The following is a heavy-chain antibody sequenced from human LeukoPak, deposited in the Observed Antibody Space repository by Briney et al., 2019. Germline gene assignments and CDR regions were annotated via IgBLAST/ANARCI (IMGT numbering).Heavy chain of an antibody. D-gene: IGHD4/OR15-4a*01. V-gene: IGHV3-73*01. CDR2: IRSKANSYAT. CDR1: GFTFSGSG. Sequence: GGSLRLSCAASGFTFSGSGIHWVRQASGKGLEWVGRIRSKANSYATACAASVKGRFIISREDSKNTAYLQMNSLKGEDTAVYYCTRQPPDSGAPDCWGQGTLVTVSS. CDR3: TRQPPDSGAPDC. J-gene: IGHJ4*02.